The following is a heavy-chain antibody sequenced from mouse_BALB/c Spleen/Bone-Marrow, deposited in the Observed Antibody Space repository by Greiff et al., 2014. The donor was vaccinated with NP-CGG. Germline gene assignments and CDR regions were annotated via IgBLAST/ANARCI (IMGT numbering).Heavy chain of an antibody. Sequence: VHLVESGPGLVAPSQSLSITCTVSGFSLTSYGVYWARQPPGKGLEWLGVIWAGGSTNYNSGLMSRLSTSKDNSKSQVLLKMNSLQTDDTAMYYCARVYGSSYDPYYYAMDYWGQGTSVTVSS. V-gene: IGHV2-9*02. CDR1: GFSLTSYG. CDR3: ARVYGSSYDPYYYAMDY. J-gene: IGHJ4*01. D-gene: IGHD1-1*01. CDR2: IWAGGST.